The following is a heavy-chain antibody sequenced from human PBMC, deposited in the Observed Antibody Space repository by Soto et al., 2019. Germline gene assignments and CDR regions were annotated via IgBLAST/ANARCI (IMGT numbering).Heavy chain of an antibody. CDR3: ASRAAYCGGDCYWDDAFDI. D-gene: IGHD2-21*01. Sequence: SVKVSCKACGDAYTSYPRHWVRHAPEQRLEWMGWINAGNGNTKYSQKFQGRVTITRDTSASTAYMELSSLRSEDTAVYYCASRAAYCGGDCYWDDAFDIWGQGTMVTVSS. CDR2: INAGNGNT. V-gene: IGHV1-3*01. CDR1: GDAYTSYP. J-gene: IGHJ3*02.